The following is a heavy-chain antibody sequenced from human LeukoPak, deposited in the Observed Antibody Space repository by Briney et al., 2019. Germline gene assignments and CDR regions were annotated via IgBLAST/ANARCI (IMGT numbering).Heavy chain of an antibody. V-gene: IGHV3-20*04. CDR2: INWNGGST. J-gene: IGHJ5*01. Sequence: GGSLRLSCAASGFTFDDYGMSWVRQAPGKGLEWVSGINWNGGSTGYADSVKGRFTISRDNSKNTLYLQMNSLRAEDTALYYCARIGHDLYRTFDSWGHGTLITVSS. D-gene: IGHD1-14*01. CDR1: GFTFDDYG. CDR3: ARIGHDLYRTFDS.